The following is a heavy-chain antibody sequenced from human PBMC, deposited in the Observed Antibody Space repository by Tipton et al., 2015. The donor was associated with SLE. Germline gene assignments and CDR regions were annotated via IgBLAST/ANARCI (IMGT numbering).Heavy chain of an antibody. CDR3: ARKTMVRGEPGWFDP. D-gene: IGHD3-10*01. J-gene: IGHJ5*02. V-gene: IGHV4-59*12. Sequence: TLSLTCTVSGGSINNYYWSWIRQPPGKGLEWIGYIYYTGSTHYNPSLKNRITMSVDRSNNQFSLNLTSVTAADTAVYYCARKTMVRGEPGWFDPWGQGTLVIVSS. CDR2: IYYTGST. CDR1: GGSINNYY.